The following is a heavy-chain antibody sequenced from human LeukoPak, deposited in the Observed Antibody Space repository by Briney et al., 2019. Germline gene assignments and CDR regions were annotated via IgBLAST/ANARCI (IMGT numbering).Heavy chain of an antibody. Sequence: SVKVSCKASGGTFSSYAISWVRQAPGQGLEWMGGIIPIFGTANYAQKFQGRVTITTDESTSTAYMELSSLRSEDTAVYYCARGGSGIAARGYYFDYWGQGTLVTVSS. D-gene: IGHD6-6*01. CDR2: IIPIFGTA. V-gene: IGHV1-69*05. CDR1: GGTFSSYA. CDR3: ARGGSGIAARGYYFDY. J-gene: IGHJ4*02.